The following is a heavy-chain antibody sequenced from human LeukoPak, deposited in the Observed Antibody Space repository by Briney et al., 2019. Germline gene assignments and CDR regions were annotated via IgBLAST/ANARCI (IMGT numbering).Heavy chain of an antibody. CDR1: GYTFTGYY. J-gene: IGHJ4*02. D-gene: IGHD5-18*01. Sequence: ASVKVSCKASGYTFTGYYMHWVRQAPGQGLEWMGWINPNSGGTNYAQKFQGRVAMTRDTSISTAYMELSRLRSDDTAVYYCARGMIQLWFNFDYWGQGTLVTVSS. CDR3: ARGMIQLWFNFDY. V-gene: IGHV1-2*02. CDR2: INPNSGGT.